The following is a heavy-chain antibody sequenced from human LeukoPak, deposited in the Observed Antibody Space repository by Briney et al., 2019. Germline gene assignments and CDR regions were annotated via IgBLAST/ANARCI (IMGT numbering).Heavy chain of an antibody. V-gene: IGHV4-61*08. D-gene: IGHD3-10*01. CDR1: GGPISSGAYY. CDR3: ARDGSGSYYNWFDP. CDR2: IYNSGST. J-gene: IGHJ5*02. Sequence: ASETLSLTCTVSGGPISSGAYYWSWIRQHPGKGLEWIGHIYNSGSTNYNPSLKSRVTISVDTSKNQFSLKLSSVTAADTAVYYCARDGSGSYYNWFDPWGQGTLVNVSS.